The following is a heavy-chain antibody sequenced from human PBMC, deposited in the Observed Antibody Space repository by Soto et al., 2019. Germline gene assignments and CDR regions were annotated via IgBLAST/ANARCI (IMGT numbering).Heavy chain of an antibody. J-gene: IGHJ5*02. CDR1: GYTFTSYY. CDR3: APRQKGRAWFDP. Sequence: GASVKVSCKASGYTFTSYYMHWVRHAPGQGLEWMGIINPSGGSTSYAQKFQGRVTMTRDTSTSTVYMELSSLRSEDTAVYYCAPRQKGRAWFDPWGQGTLVTVSS. V-gene: IGHV1-46*03. CDR2: INPSGGST.